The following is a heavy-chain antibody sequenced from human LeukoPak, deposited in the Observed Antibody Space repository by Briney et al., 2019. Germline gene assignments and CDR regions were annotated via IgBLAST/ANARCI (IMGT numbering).Heavy chain of an antibody. Sequence: PSETLSLTCAVYGESSFSSYYWSWIRQTPGGALEWIGEINHSGYTNYNPSLKSRVTLSIDTSKNQFSLRVTSVTAADTAVYYCSRQVVENDYWGQGTLVTAPS. CDR2: INHSGYT. CDR1: GESSFSSYY. V-gene: IGHV4-34*01. D-gene: IGHD3-22*01. CDR3: SRQVVENDY. J-gene: IGHJ4*02.